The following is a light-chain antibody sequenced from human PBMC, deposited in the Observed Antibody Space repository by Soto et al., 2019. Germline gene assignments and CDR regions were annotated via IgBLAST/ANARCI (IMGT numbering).Light chain of an antibody. CDR3: QKYNTYSSLT. CDR1: QSISSW. J-gene: IGKJ4*01. CDR2: DAS. V-gene: IGKV1-5*01. Sequence: DIQMTQSPSTLSASARHRVNITCRSSQSISSWLAWYQQKLGRAPRLLIYDASSLESGVPSRFSGSGYGTEFTLTISSLQPDDFATYYCQKYNTYSSLTFGGGTKVDIK.